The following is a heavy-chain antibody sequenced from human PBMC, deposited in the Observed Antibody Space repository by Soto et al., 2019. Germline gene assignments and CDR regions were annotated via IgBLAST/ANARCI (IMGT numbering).Heavy chain of an antibody. CDR1: GYTFTRYY. CDR3: ARDYYDSSGYYYSYYFDY. D-gene: IGHD3-22*01. Sequence: ASVKVSCKASGYTFTRYYMHWVRQAPGQGLEWMGIINPSGGSTSYAQKFQGRVTMTRDTSTSTVYMELSSLRSEDTAVYYCARDYYDSSGYYYSYYFDYWGQGTLVTVSS. J-gene: IGHJ4*02. V-gene: IGHV1-46*01. CDR2: INPSGGST.